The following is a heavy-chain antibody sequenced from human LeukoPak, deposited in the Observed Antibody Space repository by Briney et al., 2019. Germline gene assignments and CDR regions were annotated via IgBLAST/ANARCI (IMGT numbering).Heavy chain of an antibody. CDR1: GFTFSNYA. CDR2: VTSSSSTM. CDR3: ARTDTSGYYFDY. V-gene: IGHV3-48*02. Sequence: GGSLRLSCAASGFTFSNYAMNWVRQAPGKGLEWISYVTSSSSTMYYADSVQGRFTISRDNAKNSLYLQMNSLRDEDMAVYYCARTDTSGYYFDYWGQGTLVTVS. D-gene: IGHD3-22*01. J-gene: IGHJ4*02.